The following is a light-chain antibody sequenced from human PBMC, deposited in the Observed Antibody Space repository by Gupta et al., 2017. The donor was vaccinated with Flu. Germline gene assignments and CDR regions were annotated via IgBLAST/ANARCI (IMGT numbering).Light chain of an antibody. V-gene: IGLV3-21*02. CDR3: QVWDSSSDHFV. Sequence: SYVLTQPPSVSVAPGQTARIDWGGNNLGGKSVHWYHQRPGQAPVLVVYNDNDRPSGIPERFSGSNSGNTATLTISRVEAGDESDYYCQVWDSSSDHFVFGTGTKVTVL. CDR1: NLGGKS. J-gene: IGLJ1*01. CDR2: NDN.